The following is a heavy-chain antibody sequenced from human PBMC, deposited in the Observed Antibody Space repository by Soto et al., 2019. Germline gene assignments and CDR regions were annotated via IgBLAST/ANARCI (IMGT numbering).Heavy chain of an antibody. Sequence: ASVKVSCKASGYTFTSYSISWVRQAPGQGLEWMTWIHPYSGRTNSAQKFQGRATMTTDTSTSTVYMELRRLRSDDTAVYYCATRYGDISSAAGFDYWGQGTLVTVSS. V-gene: IGHV1-18*01. CDR2: IHPYSGRT. CDR3: ATRYGDISSAAGFDY. D-gene: IGHD4-17*01. CDR1: GYTFTSYS. J-gene: IGHJ4*02.